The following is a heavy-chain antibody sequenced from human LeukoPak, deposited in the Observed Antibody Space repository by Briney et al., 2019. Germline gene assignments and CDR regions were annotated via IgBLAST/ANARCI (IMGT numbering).Heavy chain of an antibody. Sequence: GESLKISCKASGYTFTNDWIGWVRQMPGKGLEWMGIIYPGDSDTRYSPSFQGQVTISADKSISTAYLQWSSLKASDTAMYYCARLSGPPGGYSIEYFQHWGQGTLVTVSS. V-gene: IGHV5-51*01. CDR2: IYPGDSDT. D-gene: IGHD3-22*01. J-gene: IGHJ1*01. CDR1: GYTFTNDW. CDR3: ARLSGPPGGYSIEYFQH.